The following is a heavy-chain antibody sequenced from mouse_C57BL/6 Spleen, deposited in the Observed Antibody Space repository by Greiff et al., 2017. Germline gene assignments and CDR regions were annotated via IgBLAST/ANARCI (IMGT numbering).Heavy chain of an antibody. V-gene: IGHV1-69*01. J-gene: IGHJ2*01. D-gene: IGHD3-3*01. CDR1: GYTFTSYW. CDR3: ARGGTEGYYFDY. Sequence: VQLQQPGAELVMPGASVKLSCKASGYTFTSYWMHWVKQRPGQGLEWIGEIDPSASYTNYNQKFKGKSTLTVDKSSSTAYMQLSSLTSEDSAVDYCARGGTEGYYFDYWGQGTTLTVSS. CDR2: IDPSASYT.